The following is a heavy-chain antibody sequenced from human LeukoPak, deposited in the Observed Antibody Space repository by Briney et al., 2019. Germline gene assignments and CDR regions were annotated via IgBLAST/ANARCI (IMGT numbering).Heavy chain of an antibody. CDR1: GFTFRRFA. V-gene: IGHV3-23*01. CDR3: ATHYYDPYYFDH. D-gene: IGHD3-22*01. J-gene: IGHJ4*02. CDR2: VSGSGGTT. Sequence: PGGSLRLSCAASGFTFRRFAMSWVRQAPGKGLECVSVVSGSGGTTHYADSVKGRFTISRDNSKNTLYLQVNSLRAEDTAVYYCATHYYDPYYFDHWGQGTLVTVSS.